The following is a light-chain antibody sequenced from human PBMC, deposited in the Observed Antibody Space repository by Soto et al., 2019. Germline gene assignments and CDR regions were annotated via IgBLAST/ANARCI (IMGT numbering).Light chain of an antibody. CDR1: QSLSTY. CDR3: QHYVERSPIT. V-gene: IGKV3-11*01. CDR2: DAS. Sequence: EIVLTQSPDTLSLSPGERATLSCRASQSLSTYLAWYQQKPGQAPRLLIYDASERATGIPARFSGGGSGTDFTLTISRLEPEDFALYYCQHYVERSPITFGQGTRLEIK. J-gene: IGKJ5*01.